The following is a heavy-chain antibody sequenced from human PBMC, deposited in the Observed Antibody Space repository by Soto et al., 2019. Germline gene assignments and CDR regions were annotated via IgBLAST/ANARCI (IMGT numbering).Heavy chain of an antibody. CDR1: GFIFSSYA. V-gene: IGHV3-30-3*01. J-gene: IGHJ4*02. CDR2: ISYGGTTK. CDR3: AAFSLAFDY. Sequence: QVHLVESGGGVVQPGRSLRLSCAGSGFIFSSYAMHWVRQAPGKGLEWLALISYGGTTKYYADSVKGRFTISRDNSNSTLFLQLNSLSTDDTAVYYCAAFSLAFDYWGQGTLVIVSS.